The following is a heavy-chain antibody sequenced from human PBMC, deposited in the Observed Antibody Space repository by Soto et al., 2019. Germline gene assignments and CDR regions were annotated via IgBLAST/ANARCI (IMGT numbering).Heavy chain of an antibody. CDR2: ISGSGGST. CDR1: GFTFSSYA. J-gene: IGHJ4*02. V-gene: IGHV3-23*01. Sequence: EVQLLESGGGLVQPGGSLRLSCAASGFTFSSYAMSWVRQAPGKGLQWVSAISGSGGSTYYADSVKGRFTISRDNSKTTLYLQMTSLRAEDTAVYYCAYSSTPFDYWGQGTLVSVSS. D-gene: IGHD6-13*01. CDR3: AYSSTPFDY.